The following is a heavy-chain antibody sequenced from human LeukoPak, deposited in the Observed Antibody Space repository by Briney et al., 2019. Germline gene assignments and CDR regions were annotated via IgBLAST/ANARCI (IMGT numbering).Heavy chain of an antibody. J-gene: IGHJ3*02. D-gene: IGHD5-18*01. Sequence: SETLSLTCTVSGGSISSYYWSWIRQPPGKGLEWIGYIYYSGSTNYNPSLKSRVTISVDTSKNQFSLKLSSVTAADTAVYYCARVSGYATAYGAFDIWGQGTMVTVSS. CDR2: IYYSGST. CDR1: GGSISSYY. V-gene: IGHV4-59*01. CDR3: ARVSGYATAYGAFDI.